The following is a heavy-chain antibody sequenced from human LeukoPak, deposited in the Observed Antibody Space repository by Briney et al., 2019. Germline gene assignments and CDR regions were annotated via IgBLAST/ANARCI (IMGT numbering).Heavy chain of an antibody. Sequence: GGSLRLSCAASGFTFSSYGMSWVRQAPGKGLEWVSAISGSGGSTYYADSVKGRFTISRDNSKNTLYLQMNSLRAEDTAVYYCAKDQGSGYQPRIFDYWGQGTLVTVSP. CDR3: AKDQGSGYQPRIFDY. CDR1: GFTFSSYG. V-gene: IGHV3-23*01. J-gene: IGHJ4*02. D-gene: IGHD3-22*01. CDR2: ISGSGGST.